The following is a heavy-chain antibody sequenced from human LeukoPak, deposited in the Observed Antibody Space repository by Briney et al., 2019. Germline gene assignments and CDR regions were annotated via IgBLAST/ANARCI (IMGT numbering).Heavy chain of an antibody. V-gene: IGHV4-39*01. CDR3: ARRRSGYDYYFDY. CDR1: VGSISSSSYY. CDR2: IYDSGST. D-gene: IGHD5-12*01. J-gene: IGHJ4*02. Sequence: PSETLSLTCTVSVGSISSSSYYCGWIRQPPGKGLEWIGSIYDSGSTYYNPSPKSRVTISVTTSKNQFSLKLSSVPAADTAVYYCARRRSGYDYYFDYWGQ.